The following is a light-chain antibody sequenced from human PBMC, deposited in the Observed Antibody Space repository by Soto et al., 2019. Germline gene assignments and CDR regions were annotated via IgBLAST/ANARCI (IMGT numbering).Light chain of an antibody. V-gene: IGKV2-28*01. J-gene: IGKJ4*01. Sequence: DIVMIQSPLSLPVTPGEPASISCRSSQSLLHRSGYNYLTWYLQKPGQSPQLLIYLGSSRASGVPDRFSGSGSGTDFTLKISRVEAEDVGVYYCMQALQTPLTFGGGTKVEIK. CDR2: LGS. CDR1: QSLLHRSGYNY. CDR3: MQALQTPLT.